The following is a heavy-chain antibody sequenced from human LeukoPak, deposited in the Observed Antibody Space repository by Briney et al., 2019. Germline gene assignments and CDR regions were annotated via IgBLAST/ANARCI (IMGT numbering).Heavy chain of an antibody. CDR1: EFSFSTYW. Sequence: GGSLRLSCAASEFSFSTYWMTWVRQAPGKGLEWVANIKEDGSEKNHLDSVKGRFTISRDNAKNSLYLHMNGLRAEDTAVYYCAKDHKSGCYDYWGPGTLVTVSS. J-gene: IGHJ4*02. V-gene: IGHV3-7*01. CDR3: AKDHKSGCYDY. CDR2: IKEDGSEK. D-gene: IGHD6-19*01.